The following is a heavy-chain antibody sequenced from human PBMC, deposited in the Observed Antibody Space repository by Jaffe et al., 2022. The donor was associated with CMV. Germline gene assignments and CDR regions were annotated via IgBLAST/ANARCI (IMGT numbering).Heavy chain of an antibody. V-gene: IGHV6-1*01. CDR3: ARELIFARGSQSLGAWFDP. J-gene: IGHJ5*02. Sequence: QVQLQQSGPGLVKPSQTLSLTCAISGDSVSSNSAAWNWIRQSPSRGLEWLGRTYYRSKWYNDYAVSVKSRITINPDTSKNQFSLQLNSVTPEDTAVYYCARELIFARGSQSLGAWFDPWGQGTLVTVSS. CDR2: TYYRSKWYN. CDR1: GDSVSSNSAA. D-gene: IGHD2-21*01.